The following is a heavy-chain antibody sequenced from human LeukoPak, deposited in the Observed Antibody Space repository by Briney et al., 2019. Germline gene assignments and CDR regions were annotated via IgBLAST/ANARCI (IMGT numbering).Heavy chain of an antibody. CDR1: GGTFSSYT. V-gene: IGHV1-69*04. CDR3: ARDKNWFDP. J-gene: IGHJ5*02. Sequence: SVKASCKASGGTFSSYTISWVRQAPGQGLEWMGRIIPILGIANYAQKFQGRVTITADKSTSTAYMELRSLRSDDTAVYYCARDKNWFDPWGQGTLVTVSS. CDR2: IIPILGIA.